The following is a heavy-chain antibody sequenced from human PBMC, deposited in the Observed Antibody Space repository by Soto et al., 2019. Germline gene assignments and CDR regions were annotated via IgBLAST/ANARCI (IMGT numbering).Heavy chain of an antibody. V-gene: IGHV1-3*01. D-gene: IGHD3-10*01. CDR1: GYTFTSYA. J-gene: IGHJ4*02. CDR3: ARDLSTMVRGVD. Sequence: QVQLVQSGAEVKKPGASVKVSCKASGYTFTSYAMHWVRQAPGQRLEWMGWINAGIGNTKYSQKFQGRVTITRDTSASTAYMELSSLKSEDTAVYYCARDLSTMVRGVDWGQGTLVTVSS. CDR2: INAGIGNT.